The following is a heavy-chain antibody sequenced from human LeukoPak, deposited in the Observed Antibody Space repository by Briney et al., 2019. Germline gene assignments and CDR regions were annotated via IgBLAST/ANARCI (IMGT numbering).Heavy chain of an antibody. D-gene: IGHD3-22*01. CDR1: GFTFSSYW. J-gene: IGHJ6*03. V-gene: IGHV3-7*01. Sequence: PGGSLRLSCAASGFTFSSYWMSWVRQAPGKGLEWVANIKQDGSEKYYVDSVKGRFTISRDNAKNSLYLQMNSLRAEDTAVYYCARDRYSYVGYYYDSSGYSPYYYYYYYMDVWGKGTTVTVSS. CDR3: ARDRYSYVGYYYDSSGYSPYYYYYYYMDV. CDR2: IKQDGSEK.